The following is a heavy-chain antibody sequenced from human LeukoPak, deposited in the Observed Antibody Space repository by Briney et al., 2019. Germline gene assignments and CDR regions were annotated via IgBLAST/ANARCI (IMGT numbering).Heavy chain of an antibody. CDR2: IIPIFGTA. D-gene: IGHD3-3*01. CDR3: ARDRTYYDFWSGYYPYYYYYMDV. J-gene: IGHJ6*03. CDR1: GGTFSSYA. Sequence: SVKVSCKASGGTFSSYAISWVRQAPGQGLEWMGGIIPIFGTANYPQKFQGRVTITADESTSTAYMELSSLRSEDTAVYYCARDRTYYDFWSGYYPYYYYYMDVWGKGTTVTVSS. V-gene: IGHV1-69*13.